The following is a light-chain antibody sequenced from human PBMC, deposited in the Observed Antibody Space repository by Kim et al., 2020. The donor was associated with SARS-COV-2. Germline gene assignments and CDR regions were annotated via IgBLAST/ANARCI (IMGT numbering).Light chain of an antibody. CDR2: GRN. CDR1: SDRNCE. V-gene: IGLV3-19*01. CDR3: NSRDSSGNHLV. Sequence: AVRQTGRITGEGDSDRNCEASEYQQKPRQAPVVVIYGRNDRPSGFPDRFSGSNAGNTAALTITGAQAEDEANYYCNSRDSSGNHLVFGGGTQLTVL. J-gene: IGLJ3*02.